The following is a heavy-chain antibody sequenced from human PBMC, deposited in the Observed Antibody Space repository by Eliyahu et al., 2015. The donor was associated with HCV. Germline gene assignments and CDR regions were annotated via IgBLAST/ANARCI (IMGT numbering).Heavy chain of an antibody. J-gene: IGHJ5*02. CDR2: ISYDGSNK. Sequence: QVQLVESGGGVVXPGRSLRLXCAASXFXFSSYGMHWVRQAPGKGLEWVAVISYDGSNKYYADSVKGRFTISRDNSKNTLYLQMNSLRAEDTAVYYCASGYSQLPYWFDPWGQGTLVTVSS. D-gene: IGHD1-26*01. V-gene: IGHV3-30*03. CDR3: ASGYSQLPYWFDP. CDR1: XFXFSSYG.